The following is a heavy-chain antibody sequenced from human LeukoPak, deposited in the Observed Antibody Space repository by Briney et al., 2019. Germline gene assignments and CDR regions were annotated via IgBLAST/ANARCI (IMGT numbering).Heavy chain of an antibody. Sequence: GGSLRLSCAASGFTFSSYAMHWVRQAPGKGLEWVAVISYDGSNKYYADSVKGRFTISRDNSKSTLYLQMNNLRAEDTAVYYCARDPRLGSGWVKWFDPWGQGTLVTVSS. J-gene: IGHJ5*02. CDR1: GFTFSSYA. D-gene: IGHD6-19*01. CDR2: ISYDGSNK. CDR3: ARDPRLGSGWVKWFDP. V-gene: IGHV3-30-3*01.